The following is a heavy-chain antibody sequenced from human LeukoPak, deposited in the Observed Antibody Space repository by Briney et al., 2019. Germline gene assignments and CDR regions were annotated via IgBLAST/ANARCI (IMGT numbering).Heavy chain of an antibody. V-gene: IGHV3-30*18. Sequence: GGSLRLSCAASGFTFSSSGMHWVRQAPGKGLEWVAVISYDGSNKYYADSVKGRFTFSRDNSKNTLYLQMNSLRLEDTAIYYCAKDSWSRNGIYDPFDIWGQGTMVTVSS. D-gene: IGHD2-8*01. J-gene: IGHJ3*02. CDR2: ISYDGSNK. CDR1: GFTFSSSG. CDR3: AKDSWSRNGIYDPFDI.